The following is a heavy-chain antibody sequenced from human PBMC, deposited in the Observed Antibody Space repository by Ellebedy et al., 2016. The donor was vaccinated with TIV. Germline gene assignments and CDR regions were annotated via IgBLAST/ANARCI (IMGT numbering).Heavy chain of an antibody. Sequence: SETLSLTCTVSGGSIRGSNYHWGWIRQPPGKGLEWIGTIYYTGTTYYNPSLKSRVTIPVDTSKHQFSLKLSSVTAADTAIYYCARDVRWSSRPFGMDVWGQGTTVAVSS. CDR1: GGSIRGSNYH. CDR2: IYYTGTT. D-gene: IGHD6-13*01. J-gene: IGHJ6*02. CDR3: ARDVRWSSRPFGMDV. V-gene: IGHV4-39*07.